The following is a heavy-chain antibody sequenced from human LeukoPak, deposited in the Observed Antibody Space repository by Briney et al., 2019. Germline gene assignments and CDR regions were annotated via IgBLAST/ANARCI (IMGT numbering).Heavy chain of an antibody. CDR3: AREFGPVRENWFDP. J-gene: IGHJ5*02. V-gene: IGHV4-34*01. CDR2: IYYSGST. CDR1: GGSFSGYY. Sequence: SETLSLTCAVYGGSFSGYYWSWIRQPPGKGLEWIGSIYYSGSTYYNPSLKSRVTISVDTSKNQFSLKLSSVTAADTAVYYCAREFGPVRENWFDPWGQGTLVTISS. D-gene: IGHD3-10*01.